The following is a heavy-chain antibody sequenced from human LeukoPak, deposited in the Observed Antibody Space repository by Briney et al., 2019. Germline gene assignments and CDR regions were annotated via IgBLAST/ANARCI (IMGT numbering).Heavy chain of an antibody. CDR2: TRNKAKNYTT. D-gene: IGHD6-19*01. J-gene: IGHJ6*02. CDR3: SRGSASHPYYYGMDV. V-gene: IGHV3-72*01. CDR1: GFIFSDHY. Sequence: QPGGSLRLSCAASGFIFSDHYMDWVRQTPGRGLEWVGRTRNKAKNYTTQYAASVGGRFTISTDESKNSLYLQMNSLKTEDTAVYYCSRGSASHPYYYGMDVWGQGTTVTVSS.